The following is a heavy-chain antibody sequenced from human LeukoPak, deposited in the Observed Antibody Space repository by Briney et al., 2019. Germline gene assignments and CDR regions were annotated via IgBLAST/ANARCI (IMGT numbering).Heavy chain of an antibody. CDR1: GYSFTSYD. V-gene: IGHV1-8*01. Sequence: ASVKVSCKASGYSFTSYDINWVRQATGQGLEWMGWMNPNSGNTGYAQKFQGRVTMTRNTSISTAYMELSSLRSEDTAVYYCARGLTIFGVVNYYYMDVWGKGTTVTVSS. J-gene: IGHJ6*03. CDR3: ARGLTIFGVVNYYYMDV. CDR2: MNPNSGNT. D-gene: IGHD3-3*01.